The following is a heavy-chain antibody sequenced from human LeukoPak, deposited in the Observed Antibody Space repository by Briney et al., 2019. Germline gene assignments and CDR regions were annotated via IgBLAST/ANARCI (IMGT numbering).Heavy chain of an antibody. CDR3: ARDTFLRSGYYSNWFDP. Sequence: ASVKVSCKASGYTFTGYYMHWVRQAPGQGLEWMGWINPNGGGTNYAQKFQGRVTMTRDTSISTAYMELSRLRSDDTAVYYCARDTFLRSGYYSNWFDPWGQGTLVTVSS. D-gene: IGHD3-3*01. CDR1: GYTFTGYY. V-gene: IGHV1-2*02. J-gene: IGHJ5*02. CDR2: INPNGGGT.